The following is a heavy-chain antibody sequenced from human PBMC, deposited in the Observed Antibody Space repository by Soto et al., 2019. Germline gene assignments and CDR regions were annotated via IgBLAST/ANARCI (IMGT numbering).Heavy chain of an antibody. J-gene: IGHJ6*03. Sequence: EVQLLESGGGLVQPGGSLRLSCAASGFTFSSYAMGWVRQAPGKGLEWVSAISGSGGSTYYADSVKGRFTISRDNSKNTLYLQMNSLRAEDTAVYYCAKAGYCSSATCATRYYYMDFWGKGTTVTVSS. D-gene: IGHD2-2*01. V-gene: IGHV3-23*01. CDR2: ISGSGGST. CDR1: GFTFSSYA. CDR3: AKAGYCSSATCATRYYYMDF.